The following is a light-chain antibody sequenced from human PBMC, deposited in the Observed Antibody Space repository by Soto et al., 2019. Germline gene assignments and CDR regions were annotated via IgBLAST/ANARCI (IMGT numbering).Light chain of an antibody. J-gene: IGLJ3*02. CDR1: SSNIGSDF. CDR3: AAWDTSLSGGV. CDR2: ENN. V-gene: IGLV1-51*02. Sequence: QSVLPQPPSVSAAPGQTVTISCSGSSSNIGSDFVSWYQQLPGTAPQLLIYENNKRPSGIPDRFSGSKSATSATLGITGLQTGDEADYYCAAWDTSLSGGVFGGGTKLTVL.